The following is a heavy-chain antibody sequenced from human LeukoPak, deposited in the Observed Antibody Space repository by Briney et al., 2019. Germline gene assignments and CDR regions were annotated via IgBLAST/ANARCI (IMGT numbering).Heavy chain of an antibody. CDR1: GDSISSGDYY. V-gene: IGHV4-30-4*01. J-gene: IGHJ4*02. D-gene: IGHD4-17*01. CDR2: IYYSGST. Sequence: SETLSLTCTVSGDSISSGDYYWSWIRQPPGTGLEWIGYIYYSGSTYYNPSLKSRVTISVDTSKNQFSLKLSSVTAADTAVYYCARDTHDGDYSYYFDYWGQGTLVTVSS. CDR3: ARDTHDGDYSYYFDY.